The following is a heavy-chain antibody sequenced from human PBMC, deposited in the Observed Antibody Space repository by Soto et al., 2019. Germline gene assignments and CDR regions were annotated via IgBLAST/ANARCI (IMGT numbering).Heavy chain of an antibody. Sequence: GGSLRLSCAASGFTFSSYSMNWVRQAPGKGLEWVSYISSSSSTIYYADSVKGRFTISRDNAKNSLYLQMNSLRAEDTAVYYCARDSPYLVAEFDLRGRGTLVTVSS. CDR2: ISSSSSTI. D-gene: IGHD5-12*01. J-gene: IGHJ2*01. CDR1: GFTFSSYS. CDR3: ARDSPYLVAEFDL. V-gene: IGHV3-48*01.